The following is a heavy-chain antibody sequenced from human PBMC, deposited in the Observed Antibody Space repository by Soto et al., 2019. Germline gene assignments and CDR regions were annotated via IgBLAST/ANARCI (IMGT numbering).Heavy chain of an antibody. CDR2: ISGGGEFT. CDR1: GINFSSYA. D-gene: IGHD3-22*01. J-gene: IGHJ4*02. Sequence: GSLRLSCAASGINFSSYAMTWVRQAPGKGLEWVSSISGGGEFTSYADSVKGRFTISRDNSKSTVYLQMDSLRAEDAALYYCAKDLVGIVYFDIIAYWGQGALVTVSS. V-gene: IGHV3-23*01. CDR3: AKDLVGIVYFDIIAY.